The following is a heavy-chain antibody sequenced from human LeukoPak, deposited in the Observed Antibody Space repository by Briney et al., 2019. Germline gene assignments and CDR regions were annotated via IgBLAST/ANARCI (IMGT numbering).Heavy chain of an antibody. Sequence: GESLKISCKGSGYSFTSYWIGWVRQLPGKGLEWMGIIYPGDSDTRYSPSFQGQVTISADKSISTAYLQWSSLKASDTAMYYCARRVVGATGRVYFDYWGQGTLVTVSS. V-gene: IGHV5-51*01. D-gene: IGHD1-26*01. CDR2: IYPGDSDT. CDR1: GYSFTSYW. J-gene: IGHJ4*02. CDR3: ARRVVGATGRVYFDY.